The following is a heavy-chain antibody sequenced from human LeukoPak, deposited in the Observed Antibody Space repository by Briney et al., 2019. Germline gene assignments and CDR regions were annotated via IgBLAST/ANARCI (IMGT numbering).Heavy chain of an antibody. V-gene: IGHV3-53*01. Sequence: RSLRLSCAASGVTVSSQYINWVRRAPGKGLEWVSVIYGVDGTSYADSVKGRFTISRDNSKNTVYLQTDSLRGEDTAVYYCSSDLLYWGQGILVTVS. CDR3: SSDLLY. CDR2: IYGVDGT. D-gene: IGHD2-15*01. J-gene: IGHJ4*02. CDR1: GVTVSSQY.